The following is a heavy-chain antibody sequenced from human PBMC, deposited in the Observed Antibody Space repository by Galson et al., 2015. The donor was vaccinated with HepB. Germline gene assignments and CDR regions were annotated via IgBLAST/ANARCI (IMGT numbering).Heavy chain of an antibody. V-gene: IGHV3-30-3*01. CDR2: TSYDGSNN. CDR1: GFIFNHYA. Sequence: SLRLSCAASGFIFNHYAIHWVRQPPGKGLEWVAVTSYDGSNNYYADSVRGRFTISRAKSINTVYLQMDSLRTEDTAVYFCGRDYYGSGTYYFYHFYYGVDVWGHGTTVTVSS. J-gene: IGHJ6*02. CDR3: GRDYYGSGTYYFYHFYYGVDV. D-gene: IGHD3-10*01.